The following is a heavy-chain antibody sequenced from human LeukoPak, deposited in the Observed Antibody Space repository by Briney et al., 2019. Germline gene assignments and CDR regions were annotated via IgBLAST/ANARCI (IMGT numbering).Heavy chain of an antibody. CDR3: ARDGKGRYDFRENDY. CDR1: GYTFSIYG. CDR2: ISAYNGYT. D-gene: IGHD3-3*01. J-gene: IGHJ4*02. Sequence: APVKVSCKASGYTFSIYGITWVRQAPGQGLEWMGWISAYNGYTNYAQKFQGRVTMTTDTSTNTAYMELRSLRSDDTAIYYCARDGKGRYDFRENDYWGQGTLVTVSS. V-gene: IGHV1-18*01.